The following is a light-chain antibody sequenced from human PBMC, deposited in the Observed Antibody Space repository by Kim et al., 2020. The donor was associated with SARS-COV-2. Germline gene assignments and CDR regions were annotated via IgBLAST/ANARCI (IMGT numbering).Light chain of an antibody. CDR3: CSYAGSSSYV. J-gene: IGLJ1*01. Sequence: GQSITISCTGTSSDVGPYNLGAWYQQFPGTAPKLIIYEVIKRPSGVSNRFSGSKSGNTASLTISGLQAEDEADYYCCSYAGSSSYVFGGGTKVTVL. CDR2: EVI. CDR1: SSDVGPYNL. V-gene: IGLV2-23*02.